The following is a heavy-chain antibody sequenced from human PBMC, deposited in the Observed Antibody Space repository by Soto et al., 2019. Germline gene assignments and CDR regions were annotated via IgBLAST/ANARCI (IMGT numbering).Heavy chain of an antibody. J-gene: IGHJ4*02. CDR3: ARVVELAIAVAGRDGFFDY. CDR2: IYYSGST. V-gene: IGHV4-59*01. Sequence: SETLSLTCTVSGGSISSYYWSWIRQPPGKGLEWIGYIYYSGSTNYNPSLKSRVTISVDTSKNQFSLKLSSVTAADTAVYYCARVVELAIAVAGRDGFFDYWGQGTLVTVSS. CDR1: GGSISSYY. D-gene: IGHD6-19*01.